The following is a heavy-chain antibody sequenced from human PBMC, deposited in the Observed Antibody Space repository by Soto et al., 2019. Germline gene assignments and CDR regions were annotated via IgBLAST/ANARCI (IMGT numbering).Heavy chain of an antibody. CDR2: SSSSSSNI. D-gene: IGHD1-1*01. CDR3: ARDGAEMMGTNYYYYYGMDV. CDR1: GFTFSSYS. Sequence: PGGSLRLSCAASGFTFSSYSMNWVRQAPGKGLELVSSSSSSSSNIYYADSVKGRFTISRDNAKNSLYLQMNSLRAEDTAVYYCARDGAEMMGTNYYYYYGMDVWGQGTTVTVSS. V-gene: IGHV3-21*01. J-gene: IGHJ6*02.